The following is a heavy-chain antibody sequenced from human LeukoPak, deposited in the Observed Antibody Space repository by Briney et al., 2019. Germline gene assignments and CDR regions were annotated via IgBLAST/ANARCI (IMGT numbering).Heavy chain of an antibody. V-gene: IGHV1-69*13. CDR1: GGTFSSYA. Sequence: AASVKVSCKASGGTFSSYAISWVRQAPGQGLEWMGGIIPIFGTANYAQKFQGRVTITADESTSTAYMELSSLRSEDTAVYYCAVDTAMVSHYWGQGTLVTVSS. CDR3: AVDTAMVSHY. D-gene: IGHD5-18*01. CDR2: IIPIFGTA. J-gene: IGHJ4*02.